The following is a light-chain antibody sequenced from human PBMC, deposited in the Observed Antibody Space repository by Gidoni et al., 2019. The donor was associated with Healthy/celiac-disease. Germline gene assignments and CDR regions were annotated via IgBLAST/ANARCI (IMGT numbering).Light chain of an antibody. CDR2: SAS. V-gene: IGKV1-39*01. CDR1: QRISSY. Sequence: DSQMTQSPSSLSAAVGDRGNITCRASQRISSYLNWYQQKPAKAPKLLIYSASSLQSAVPSRFSGSGSCTDFTLIISSLLPEDFATYYCQQSYSTPPEYTFXQXTKLEIK. J-gene: IGKJ2*01. CDR3: QQSYSTPPEYT.